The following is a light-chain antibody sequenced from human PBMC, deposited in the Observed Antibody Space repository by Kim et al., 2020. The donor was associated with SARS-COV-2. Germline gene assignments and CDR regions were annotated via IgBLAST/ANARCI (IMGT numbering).Light chain of an antibody. CDR1: SSDVSSYNY. CDR3: SSYTRSSTNYV. CDR2: AVS. J-gene: IGLJ1*01. V-gene: IGLV2-14*03. Sequence: QSFTQLCTGTSSDVSSYNYVSWYQQHPGKAPKLMIYAVSNRPSGVSNRFSGSKSGNTASLTISGLQAEDEADYYCSSYTRSSTNYVFGTGTKVTVL.